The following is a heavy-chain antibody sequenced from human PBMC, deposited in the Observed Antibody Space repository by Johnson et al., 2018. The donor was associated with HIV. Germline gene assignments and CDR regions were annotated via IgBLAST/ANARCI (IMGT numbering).Heavy chain of an antibody. J-gene: IGHJ3*02. CDR1: GFSFSSYD. CDR3: AKPPSMGADAFDI. D-gene: IGHD3-16*01. V-gene: IGHV3-30*18. CDR2: MSYDGSNE. Sequence: QEQLVESGGGVVPPGRSLRVSCGASGFSFSSYDMHWVRQAPGKGLEWVAVMSYDGSNEYYGDSVKGRFNISRDNSKNTLYLQMNSLKTEDTGVYYCAKPPSMGADAFDIWGQGTTVTVSS.